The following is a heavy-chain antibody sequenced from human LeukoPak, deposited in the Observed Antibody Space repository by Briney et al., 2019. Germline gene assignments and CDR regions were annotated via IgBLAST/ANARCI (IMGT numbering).Heavy chain of an antibody. J-gene: IGHJ5*02. CDR2: IYYSGST. CDR3: ARQGAKTYYYDSSGSPNWFDP. Sequence: SETLSLTCTVSGGSISSYYWSWIRQPPGKGLEWIGYIYYSGSTNYNPSLKSRVTISVDTSKNQFSLKLSSVTAADTAVYYCARQGAKTYYYDSSGSPNWFDPWGQGTLVTVSS. D-gene: IGHD3-22*01. V-gene: IGHV4-59*08. CDR1: GGSISSYY.